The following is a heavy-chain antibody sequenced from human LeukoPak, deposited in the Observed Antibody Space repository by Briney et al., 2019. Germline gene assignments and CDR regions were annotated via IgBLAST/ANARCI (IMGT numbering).Heavy chain of an antibody. D-gene: IGHD4/OR15-4a*01. Sequence: PSETLSLTCTVSGGSISSYYWSWIRQPPGKGLEWIGYIYYSGSTNYNPSLKSGVTISVDTSKNQFSLKLSSVTAADTAVYYCAREYGGYVDYWGQGTLVTVSS. CDR1: GGSISSYY. CDR3: AREYGGYVDY. V-gene: IGHV4-59*01. CDR2: IYYSGST. J-gene: IGHJ4*02.